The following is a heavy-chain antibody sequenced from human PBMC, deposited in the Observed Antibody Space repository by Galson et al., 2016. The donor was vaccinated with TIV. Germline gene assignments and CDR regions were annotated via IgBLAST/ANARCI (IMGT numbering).Heavy chain of an antibody. CDR3: ATARLGIFNYFDS. D-gene: IGHD3-9*01. CDR1: GYTLSDLS. J-gene: IGHJ4*02. CDR2: FDPENDRV. Sequence: SVKVSCKVAGYTLSDLSMHWVRQAPGKGLEWMGGFDPENDRVIYAQRFKGRVTMTDDTPTDTSYLEIRRLRSDDTAIYFCATARLGIFNYFDSWGQGTPVTVSS. V-gene: IGHV1-24*01.